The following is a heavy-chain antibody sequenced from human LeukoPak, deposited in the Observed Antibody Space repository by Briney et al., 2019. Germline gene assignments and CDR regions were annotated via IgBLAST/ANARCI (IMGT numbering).Heavy chain of an antibody. V-gene: IGHV3-48*02. Sequence: GGSLRLSCAASGFSFSGYNMNWVRQAPGKGLEWVSYISSSSSTIYYADSVKGRFTISRDNAKNSLYLQMNSLRDEDTAVYYCARCFNITGTTKGFDYWGQGTLVTVSS. D-gene: IGHD1-7*01. CDR1: GFSFSGYN. J-gene: IGHJ4*02. CDR3: ARCFNITGTTKGFDY. CDR2: ISSSSSTI.